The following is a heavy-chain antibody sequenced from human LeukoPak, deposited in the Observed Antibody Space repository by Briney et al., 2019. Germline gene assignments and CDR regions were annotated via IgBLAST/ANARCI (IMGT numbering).Heavy chain of an antibody. J-gene: IGHJ4*02. CDR3: TGTVDYGDYAVGAMDY. V-gene: IGHV3-49*03. D-gene: IGHD4-17*01. Sequence: TGGSLRLSCTASGFTFGDYAMSWFRQATGKGLEWVAFIKSKAYGGTTEYAASVKGRFTISREDSKSIAYLQMNSLKTEDTAVYYCTGTVDYGDYAVGAMDYWGQGTLVTVSS. CDR1: GFTFGDYA. CDR2: IKSKAYGGTT.